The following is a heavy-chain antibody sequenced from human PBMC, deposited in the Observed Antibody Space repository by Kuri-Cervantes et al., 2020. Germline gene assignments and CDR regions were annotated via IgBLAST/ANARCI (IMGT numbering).Heavy chain of an antibody. D-gene: IGHD4-11*01. CDR2: IITIFGTA. CDR3: ATAVFTGYYYMDV. J-gene: IGHJ6*03. Sequence: SVKVSCKASGYTFTNYYMHWVRQAPGQGLEWMGGIITIFGTANYAQKLQGRVTITADKSTSTAYMELSSLRSEDTAVYYCATAVFTGYYYMDVWGKGTTVTVYS. V-gene: IGHV1-69*06. CDR1: GYTFTNYY.